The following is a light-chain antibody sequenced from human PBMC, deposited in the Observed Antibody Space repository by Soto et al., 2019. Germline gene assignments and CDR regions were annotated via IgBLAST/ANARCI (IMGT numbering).Light chain of an antibody. V-gene: IGKV3-20*01. CDR1: PRGCSSY. CDR3: QQYGSSPYT. Sequence: EIVLTQSPGTLSLSPGERAPLFCRARPRGCSSYLAWYQQKPGQAPRLLIYGASIRATGIPDRFSGSGSGTDFTLTISRLEPEDFAVYYCQQYGSSPYTFGQGTKLEIK. CDR2: GAS. J-gene: IGKJ2*01.